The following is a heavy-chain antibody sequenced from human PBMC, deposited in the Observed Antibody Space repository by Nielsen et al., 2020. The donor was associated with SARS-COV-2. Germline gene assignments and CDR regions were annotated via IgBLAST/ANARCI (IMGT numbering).Heavy chain of an antibody. D-gene: IGHD5-18*01. V-gene: IGHV3-53*01. CDR1: GFTVNNNY. Sequence: GGSLRLSCAASGFTVNNNYMSWVRQAPGKGLEWVSVLYSGGGTDYADSVKGRFSISRDNSKNTLYLQMNSLRAEDTAVYYCARGSGYSYGPDYLVYWGQGTLVTVSS. J-gene: IGHJ4*02. CDR3: ARGSGYSYGPDYLVY. CDR2: LYSGGGT.